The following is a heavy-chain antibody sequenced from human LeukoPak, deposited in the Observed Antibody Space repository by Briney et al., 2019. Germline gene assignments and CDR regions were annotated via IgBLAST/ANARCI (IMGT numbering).Heavy chain of an antibody. CDR3: AKHLTATNTYIFFGLDV. D-gene: IGHD1-26*01. J-gene: IGHJ6*01. CDR2: ISWNGGSI. Sequence: GRSLRLSCAASGFTFDDYAMHWVRQAPGEGLWWGSGISWNGGSIGYADSVKGRFTISRDNAKNSLYLQMNGLRAEDTALYYCAKHLTATNTYIFFGLDVWGQGTSVTVSS. CDR1: GFTFDDYA. V-gene: IGHV3-9*01.